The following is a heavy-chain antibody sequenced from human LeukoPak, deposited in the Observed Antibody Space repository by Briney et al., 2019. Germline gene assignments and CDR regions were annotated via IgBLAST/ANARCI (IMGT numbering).Heavy chain of an antibody. Sequence: PSETLSLTCTVSGGSISSSSYYWGWIRQPPGKGLEWIGSIYYSGSTYYNPSLKSRVTISVDTSKNQFSLKLSSVTAADTAVYYCAQSFREGNYWGQGTLVTVSS. J-gene: IGHJ4*02. CDR1: GGSISSSSYY. V-gene: IGHV4-39*07. D-gene: IGHD3-10*01. CDR3: AQSFREGNY. CDR2: IYYSGST.